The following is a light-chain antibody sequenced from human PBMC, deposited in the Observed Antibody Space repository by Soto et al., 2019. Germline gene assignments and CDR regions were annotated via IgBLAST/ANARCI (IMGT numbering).Light chain of an antibody. J-gene: IGKJ1*01. Sequence: DIVMTQSPDSLAVSLGERATINCKSSQSVLYSSNNKNFLAWYQQKPGQPPKLLIYWASTRESGVPDRFSGSGSGTDFTLTISSPQAEDVAVYYCQQHYNTPRTFGQGTKVEIK. CDR2: WAS. CDR1: QSVLYSSNNKNF. V-gene: IGKV4-1*01. CDR3: QQHYNTPRT.